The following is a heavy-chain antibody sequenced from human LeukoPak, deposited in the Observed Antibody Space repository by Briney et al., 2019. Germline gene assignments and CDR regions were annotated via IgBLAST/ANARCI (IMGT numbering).Heavy chain of an antibody. CDR2: INPNDGDT. J-gene: IGHJ4*02. Sequence: ASVKVSCKASGYTFTDYYMHWVRQAPGQGFEWMGWINPNDGDTNYAQKFQGRVTMTRDTSISTAYMELSSLRSEGTAVYYCASSSQYYYGSGSAIFDYWGQGTLVTVSS. CDR1: GYTFTDYY. V-gene: IGHV1-2*02. D-gene: IGHD3-10*01. CDR3: ASSSQYYYGSGSAIFDY.